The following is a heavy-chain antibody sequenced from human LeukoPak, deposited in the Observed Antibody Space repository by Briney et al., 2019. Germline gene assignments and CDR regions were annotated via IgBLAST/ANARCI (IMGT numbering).Heavy chain of an antibody. J-gene: IGHJ4*02. CDR2: ISSSSNYI. CDR3: ARATGYDATFDY. CDR1: GFTFSSYS. V-gene: IGHV3-21*01. D-gene: IGHD6-13*01. Sequence: GGSLRLSCAASGFTFSSYSMNWVRQAPGKGLEWVSSISSSSNYIYYADSMKGRFTISRDNAKNSLYLQMNSLRAEDTAVYFCARATGYDATFDYWGQGTLVTVSS.